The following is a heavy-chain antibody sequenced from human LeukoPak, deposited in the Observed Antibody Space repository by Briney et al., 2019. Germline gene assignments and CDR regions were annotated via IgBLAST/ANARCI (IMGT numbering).Heavy chain of an antibody. Sequence: GRSLRLSCAASGFTFSSYAMHWVRQAPGKGLEWVAVISYDGSNKYYADSVKGRFTISRDNSKNTLYLQMNSLRAEDTAVYYCAREYCSGGSCYWGSYYYYYMDVWAKGPRSPSP. CDR1: GFTFSSYA. D-gene: IGHD2-15*01. CDR3: AREYCSGGSCYWGSYYYYYMDV. J-gene: IGHJ6*03. V-gene: IGHV3-30*04. CDR2: ISYDGSNK.